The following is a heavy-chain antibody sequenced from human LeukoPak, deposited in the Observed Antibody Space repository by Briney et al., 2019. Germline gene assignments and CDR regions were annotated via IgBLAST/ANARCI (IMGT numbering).Heavy chain of an antibody. D-gene: IGHD1-14*01. Sequence: SETLSLTCAVYGGSFSGYYWSWIRQPPGKGLEWIGEINHSGSTNHNPSLKSRVTISVDTSKNQFSLKLSSVTAADTAVYYCARGGDRRGFDYWGQGTLVTVSS. CDR3: ARGGDRRGFDY. CDR1: GGSFSGYY. V-gene: IGHV4-34*01. J-gene: IGHJ4*02. CDR2: INHSGST.